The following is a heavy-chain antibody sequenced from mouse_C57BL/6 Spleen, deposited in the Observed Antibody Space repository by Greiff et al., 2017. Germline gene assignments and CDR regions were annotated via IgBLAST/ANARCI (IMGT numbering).Heavy chain of an antibody. CDR3: ARYSYYGSVAY. V-gene: IGHV1-9*01. Sequence: VQLQQSGAELMKPGASVKLSCKATGYTFTGYWIEWVKPRPGHGLELIGEILPGSGSTNYNEKFKGTATFTADTSSNTAYMHLRSRTTEDYAIYYCARYSYYGSVAYWGQGTLVTVSA. CDR1: GYTFTGYW. D-gene: IGHD1-1*01. CDR2: ILPGSGST. J-gene: IGHJ3*01.